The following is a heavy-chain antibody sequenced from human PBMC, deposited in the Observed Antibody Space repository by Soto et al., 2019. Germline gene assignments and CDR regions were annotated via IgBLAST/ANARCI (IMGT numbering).Heavy chain of an antibody. CDR2: INSDGSST. J-gene: IGHJ6*02. D-gene: IGHD5-18*01. V-gene: IGHV3-74*01. CDR3: AKDHWIQLWFVRFYGMDV. CDR1: GFTFSSYW. Sequence: PGGSLRLSCAASGFTFSSYWMHWVRQAPGKGLVWVSRINSDGSSTYYADSVKGRFTISRDNSKNTLYLQMNSLRAEDTAVYYCAKDHWIQLWFVRFYGMDVWGQGTTVTVYS.